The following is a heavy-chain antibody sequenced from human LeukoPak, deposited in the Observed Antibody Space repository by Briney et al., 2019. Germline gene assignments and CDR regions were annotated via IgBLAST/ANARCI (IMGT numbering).Heavy chain of an antibody. J-gene: IGHJ4*02. V-gene: IGHV2-70*04. Sequence: SGPTLVNPTQTLTLTCTFSGFSLSTSGRRVSWIRQPPGKALEWLARIDWDDDQFYSTSLRTRLTISKDIPKNQVVLSMTNMDPLDTATYYCARSSCSVDYWGQGTLVTVSS. CDR2: IDWDDDQ. CDR3: ARSSCSVDY. CDR1: GFSLSTSGRR. D-gene: IGHD3-10*02.